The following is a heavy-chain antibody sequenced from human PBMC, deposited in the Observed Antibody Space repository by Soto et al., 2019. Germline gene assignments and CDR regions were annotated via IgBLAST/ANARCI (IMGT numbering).Heavy chain of an antibody. J-gene: IGHJ3*02. Sequence: SETLSLTCTVSGGSISSSSYYWGWIRQPPGKGLEWIGSIYYSGSTYYNPSLKSRVTISVDTSKNQFSLKLSSVTAADTAVYYCASYIAVAGTGDAFDIWGKGTMVT. CDR1: GGSISSSSYY. CDR3: ASYIAVAGTGDAFDI. V-gene: IGHV4-39*07. D-gene: IGHD6-19*01. CDR2: IYYSGST.